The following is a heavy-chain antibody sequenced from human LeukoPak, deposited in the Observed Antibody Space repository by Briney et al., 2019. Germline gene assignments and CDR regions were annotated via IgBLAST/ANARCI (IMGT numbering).Heavy chain of an antibody. J-gene: IGHJ4*02. V-gene: IGHV4-59*01. CDR2: IYYSGST. D-gene: IGHD5-24*01. CDR3: ARDTDGFSMGYFDY. CDR1: GGSISSYY. Sequence: PSETLSLTCTVSGGSISSYYWSWIRQPPGKGLEWIGYIYYSGSTNYNPSLKSRVTISVDTSKNQFSLKLSSVTAADTAVYYCARDTDGFSMGYFDYWGQGTLVTVSS.